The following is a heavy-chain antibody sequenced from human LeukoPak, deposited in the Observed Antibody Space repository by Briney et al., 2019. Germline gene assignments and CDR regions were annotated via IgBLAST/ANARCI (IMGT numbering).Heavy chain of an antibody. Sequence: GGSLRLSCAASGFPFSNNWMSWVRKAPGKGLEWVANIKEDGSEKNYVDSVKGRFTISRGNAKNSVYLQMDSLRAEDTAVYHCAHSGSYFDYLGQGTLVTVSS. J-gene: IGHJ4*02. CDR2: IKEDGSEK. D-gene: IGHD1-26*01. CDR1: GFPFSNNW. CDR3: AHSGSYFDY. V-gene: IGHV3-7*01.